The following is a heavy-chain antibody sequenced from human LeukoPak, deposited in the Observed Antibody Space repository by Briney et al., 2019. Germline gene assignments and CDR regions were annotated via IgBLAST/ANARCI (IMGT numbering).Heavy chain of an antibody. CDR2: IYHSGST. Sequence: SETLSLTCAVSGGSISSGGYSWSWIRQPPGKGLEWIGYIYHSGSTYYNPSLKSRVTISVDRSKNQFSLKLSSVTAADTAVYYCARVVVVSWFDPWGQGTLVTVSS. CDR3: ARVVVVSWFDP. V-gene: IGHV4-30-2*01. CDR1: GGSISSGGYS. D-gene: IGHD2-2*01. J-gene: IGHJ5*02.